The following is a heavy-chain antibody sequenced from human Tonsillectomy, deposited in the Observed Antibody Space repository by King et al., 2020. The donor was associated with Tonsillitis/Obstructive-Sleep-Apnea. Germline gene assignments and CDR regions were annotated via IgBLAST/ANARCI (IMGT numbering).Heavy chain of an antibody. CDR3: ERKYLAGYCSGGSCYEGVDY. CDR2: ISYDGSNK. CDR1: GFTFSSYG. J-gene: IGHJ4*01. V-gene: IGHV3-30*19. D-gene: IGHD2-15*01. Sequence: VQLVESGGGVVQPGRSLRLSCAASGFTFSSYGMHWVRQAPGKGLEWVAVISYDGSNKYYADSVKGLFTVSRDSSKNTLYLQMNSLRAEDTAVYYCERKYLAGYCSGGSCYEGVDYGGQGTLVTVSS.